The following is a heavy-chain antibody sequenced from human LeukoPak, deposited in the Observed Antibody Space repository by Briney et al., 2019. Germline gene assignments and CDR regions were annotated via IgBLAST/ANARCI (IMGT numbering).Heavy chain of an antibody. CDR3: ARGGIVAAGIINNHDAFDV. D-gene: IGHD6-13*01. CDR2: IIPIFGTA. V-gene: IGHV1-69*13. Sequence: ASVKVSCRASGGTFSSYTISWVRQAPGQGLEWMGGIIPIFGTAHYAQTFQGRVTITADESTSTAYMELSSLRSEDTAVYYCARGGIVAAGIINNHDAFDVWGLGTMVTVSS. CDR1: GGTFSSYT. J-gene: IGHJ3*01.